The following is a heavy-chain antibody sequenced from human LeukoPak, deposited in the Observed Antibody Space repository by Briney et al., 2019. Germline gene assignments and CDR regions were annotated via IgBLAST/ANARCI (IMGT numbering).Heavy chain of an antibody. J-gene: IGHJ4*02. Sequence: PGGSLRLSCAASGFTFSSYWMSWARQAPGKGLEWVAIINGDGSEKLYVDSVKGRFTISRDNAENSLYLQTNSLRAEDTAVYYCARGTSGSYDYWGQGTLVTLS. D-gene: IGHD3-10*01. CDR2: INGDGSEK. V-gene: IGHV3-7*01. CDR1: GFTFSSYW. CDR3: ARGTSGSYDY.